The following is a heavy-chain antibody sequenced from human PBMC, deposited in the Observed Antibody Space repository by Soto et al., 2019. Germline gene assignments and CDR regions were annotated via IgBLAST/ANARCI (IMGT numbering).Heavy chain of an antibody. V-gene: IGHV1-18*01. D-gene: IGHD3-16*01. J-gene: IGHJ6*02. CDR3: AMVDVYVTPSPQDV. Sequence: QVRLVQSGGEVKNPGASVKVSCKASGYTFTRYGIGWARQAPGQGLEWMGWINTYNGNTNYAQNVQGRVTLTTDTSKSTAYMELRSLRSNDTAIYYCAMVDVYVTPSPQDVWGQGTTVIVSS. CDR2: INTYNGNT. CDR1: GYTFTRYG.